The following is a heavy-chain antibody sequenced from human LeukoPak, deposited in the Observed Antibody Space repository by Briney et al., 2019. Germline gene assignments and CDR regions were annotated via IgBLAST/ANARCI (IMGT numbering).Heavy chain of an antibody. D-gene: IGHD3-10*01. CDR3: ATDGAGSLVDY. CDR2: ISSSSSYI. J-gene: IGHJ4*02. CDR1: GFTFSSYS. V-gene: IGHV3-21*01. Sequence: GGSLTLSCAASGFTFSSYSMNWVRQAPGQGLEWVSSISSSSSYIYYADSVKGRFTISRDNAKNSLYLQMNSLIAEDTAVYYCATDGAGSLVDYWGQGTLVTVSS.